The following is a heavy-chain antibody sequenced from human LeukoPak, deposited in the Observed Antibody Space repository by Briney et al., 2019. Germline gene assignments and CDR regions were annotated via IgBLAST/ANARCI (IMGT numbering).Heavy chain of an antibody. Sequence: ASVKVPCKASGYSFIKYDMNWVRQAPGQGLEWMGWINTNTGNPTYAQGFTGRFVFSLDTSVSTAYLQISGLKAEDTAVYYCARNNADGEGRFSYWGQGTLVTVSS. V-gene: IGHV7-4-1*02. CDR3: ARNNADGEGRFSY. D-gene: IGHD3-10*01. J-gene: IGHJ4*02. CDR2: INTNTGNP. CDR1: GYSFIKYD.